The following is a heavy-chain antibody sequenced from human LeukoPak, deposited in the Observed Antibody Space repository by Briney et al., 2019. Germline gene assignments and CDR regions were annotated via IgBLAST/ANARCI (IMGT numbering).Heavy chain of an antibody. CDR3: ARSKSGYYYGMDV. CDR2: ISSSSSYI. Sequence: GGSLRLSCAASGFTFSSYSMNWVRQAPGKGLEWVSSISSSSSYIYYADSVKGRFTISRDNAKNSLYLQMNSLRAEDTAVYYCARSKSGYYYGMDVWGQGTTVTVSS. D-gene: IGHD1-1*01. V-gene: IGHV3-21*01. J-gene: IGHJ6*02. CDR1: GFTFSSYS.